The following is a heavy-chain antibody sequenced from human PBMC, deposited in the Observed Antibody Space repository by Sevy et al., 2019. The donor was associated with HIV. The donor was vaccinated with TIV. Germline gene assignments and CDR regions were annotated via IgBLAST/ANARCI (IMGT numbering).Heavy chain of an antibody. V-gene: IGHV3-23*01. D-gene: IGHD3-16*02. J-gene: IGHJ4*02. CDR3: AKDRGGVWGSYRYLDY. Sequence: GGSLRLTCAASGFTFSSYAMSWVRQAPGKGLEWVSAISGSGGSTYYADSVKGRFTISRDNSKNTLYLQMNSLRAEDTAVYYCAKDRGGVWGSYRYLDYWDQGTLVTVSS. CDR1: GFTFSSYA. CDR2: ISGSGGST.